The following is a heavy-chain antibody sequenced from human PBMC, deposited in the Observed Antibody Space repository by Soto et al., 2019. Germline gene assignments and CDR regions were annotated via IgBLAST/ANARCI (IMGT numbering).Heavy chain of an antibody. J-gene: IGHJ4*02. CDR1: GFTFSSYA. CDR3: AKDVGIGVLWFGGPGDY. CDR2: ISGSGGST. Sequence: PGGSLRLSCAASGFTFSSYAMSWVRQAPGKGLEWVSAISGSGGSTYYADSVKGRFTISRVNSKITLYLQMNSLRAEDTAVYYCAKDVGIGVLWFGGPGDYWGQGTLVTAPQ. D-gene: IGHD3-10*01. V-gene: IGHV3-23*01.